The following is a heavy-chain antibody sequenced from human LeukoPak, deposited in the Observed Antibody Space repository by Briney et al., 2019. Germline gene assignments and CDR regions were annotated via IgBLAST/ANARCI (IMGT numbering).Heavy chain of an antibody. CDR3: AKDAAAYCSSTSCYQGYFDY. Sequence: SGGSLRLSCAASGFTFSTYGMHWVRQAPGKGLEWVAVISYDGTNKYYADSEKGRFTISRDNSKNTLYLHMNSLRAEDTAVYYCAKDAAAYCSSTSCYQGYFDYWGQGTLVTVSS. D-gene: IGHD2-2*01. CDR2: ISYDGTNK. V-gene: IGHV3-30*18. J-gene: IGHJ4*02. CDR1: GFTFSTYG.